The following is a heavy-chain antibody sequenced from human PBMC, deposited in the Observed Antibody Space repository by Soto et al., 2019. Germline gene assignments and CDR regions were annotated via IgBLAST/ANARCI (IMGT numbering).Heavy chain of an antibody. CDR2: VSAYNGDS. V-gene: IGHV1-18*01. CDR3: ARSSGTSYMWFYP. CDR1: GYAFSTYG. Sequence: QVQLVQSATEVKKPGASVKVSCKSSGYAFSTYGISWVRQAPGQGLEWMAWVSAYNGDSNYAQHLQARVTLTTAKSTSPAYFELRRLRPDDTSVYFCARSSGTSYMWFYPWGQGTLVIFSP. D-gene: IGHD1-26*01. J-gene: IGHJ5*02.